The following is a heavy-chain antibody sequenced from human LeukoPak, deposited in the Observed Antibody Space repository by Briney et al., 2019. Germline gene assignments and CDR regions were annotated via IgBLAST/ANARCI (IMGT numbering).Heavy chain of an antibody. D-gene: IGHD3-10*01. CDR3: AKDQRFGDLDDY. Sequence: GGSLRLSCTTSGFTFSNYAMSWVRQAPGKGLEWVSSISGSAITTYYADSVKGRFATSRDNSKNTLYLQMTSLRAEDTAVYYCAKDQRFGDLDDYRGQGTLVTVSS. CDR2: ISGSAITT. J-gene: IGHJ4*02. V-gene: IGHV3-23*01. CDR1: GFTFSNYA.